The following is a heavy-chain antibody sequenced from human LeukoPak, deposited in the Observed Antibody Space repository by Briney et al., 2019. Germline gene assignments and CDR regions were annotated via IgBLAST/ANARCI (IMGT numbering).Heavy chain of an antibody. J-gene: IGHJ4*02. D-gene: IGHD6-13*01. CDR3: ARRLNSSWYAGQYDY. Sequence: PSETLSLTCTVSGGSISSYYWSWIRQPPGKGLEWIGYTHYSGTTNYNPFLKSRVTISVDTSKDQFSLKLSSVTAADTAVYYCARRLNSSWYAGQYDYWGQGTLATVSS. CDR1: GGSISSYY. V-gene: IGHV4-59*08. CDR2: THYSGTT.